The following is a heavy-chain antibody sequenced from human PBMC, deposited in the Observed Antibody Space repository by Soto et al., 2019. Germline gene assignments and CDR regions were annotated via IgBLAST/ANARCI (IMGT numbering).Heavy chain of an antibody. D-gene: IGHD3-10*01. Sequence: QLVETGGGVIQPGTSLTLSCAASGFSVSRNYMPWVRQAPGKGLEWVSFVYSGGATFYADSVKGRFILSRDDSQNTMYLQMNSLKAEDKAVYYCARVPGRLWGRGTLVTVAS. CDR2: VYSGGAT. CDR1: GFSVSRNY. CDR3: ARVPGRL. J-gene: IGHJ4*02. V-gene: IGHV3-53*02.